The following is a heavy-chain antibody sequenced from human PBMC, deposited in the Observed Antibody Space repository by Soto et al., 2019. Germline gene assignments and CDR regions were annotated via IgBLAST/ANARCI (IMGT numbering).Heavy chain of an antibody. CDR1: GFTVSSNY. CDR2: ISSGGIT. J-gene: IGHJ4*02. CDR3: ARRAYYGSD. V-gene: IGHV3-66*04. Sequence: CSAAGFTVSSNYMTWVRQAPGQGLECVSIISSGGITNYADSVKGRFTISRDNSKNTLYLQMNSLRAEDTGVYYCARRAYYGSDWGQGTLVTVSS. D-gene: IGHD3-10*01.